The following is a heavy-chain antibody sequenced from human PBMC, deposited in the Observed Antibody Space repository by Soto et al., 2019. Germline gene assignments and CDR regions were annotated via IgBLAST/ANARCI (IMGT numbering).Heavy chain of an antibody. CDR2: IYYSGST. D-gene: IGHD3-16*01. CDR3: ARAPRGNYAYPSYFDY. CDR1: GGSITNYY. J-gene: IGHJ4*01. Sequence: PSETLSLTCTVSGGSITNYYWSWIRQPPGKGLEWIGYIYYSGSTYYNPSLKSRVTISVDTSKNQFSLKLSSVTAADTVVYYCARAPRGNYAYPSYFDYWGHGTLVTVSS. V-gene: IGHV4-59*01.